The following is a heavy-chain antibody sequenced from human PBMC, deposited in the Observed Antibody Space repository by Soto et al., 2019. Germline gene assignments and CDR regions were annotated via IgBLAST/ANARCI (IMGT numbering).Heavy chain of an antibody. J-gene: IGHJ6*02. D-gene: IGHD3-22*01. CDR2: VSYDGSNE. CDR1: GFVFNTYG. CDR3: AKDRYYCGDYYFGMDV. Sequence: QVQLVESGGGVVQPGKSLRLSCAASGFVFNTYGMHWVRQAPGKGLEWVAVVSYDGSNEYYADSVKGRFTISRDNSKNTLYLQLNSLTTEDTAVYYCAKDRYYCGDYYFGMDVWGQGTTVTVSS. V-gene: IGHV3-30*18.